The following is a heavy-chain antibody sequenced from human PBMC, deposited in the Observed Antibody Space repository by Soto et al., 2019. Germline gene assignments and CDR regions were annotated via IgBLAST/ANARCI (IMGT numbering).Heavy chain of an antibody. CDR3: ARELWFGELLYSGYFDY. CDR2: ISSSGSTI. Sequence: GGSLRLSCAASGFRFSTYDMDWLRQAPGKGPEWVSYISSSGSTIYYADSVKGRFTISRDNAKDSLYLQMNSLRAEDTAVYYCARELWFGELLYSGYFDYWGQGTLVTVSS. D-gene: IGHD3-10*01. CDR1: GFRFSTYD. J-gene: IGHJ4*02. V-gene: IGHV3-48*03.